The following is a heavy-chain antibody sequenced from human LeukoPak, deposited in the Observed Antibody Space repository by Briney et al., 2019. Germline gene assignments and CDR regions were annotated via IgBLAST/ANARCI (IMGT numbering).Heavy chain of an antibody. CDR3: ARVLGAHRYGSIDH. Sequence: ASLKVSCKASGYTFTTYYTHWVRQAPGQGLEWMGIINPSSGSTSYAQKFQGRVTMTRDTSTSTVYMELSSLRSEDTAIYYCARVLGAHRYGSIDHWGQGTLVTVSS. CDR2: INPSSGST. D-gene: IGHD5-18*01. CDR1: GYTFTTYY. V-gene: IGHV1-46*01. J-gene: IGHJ4*02.